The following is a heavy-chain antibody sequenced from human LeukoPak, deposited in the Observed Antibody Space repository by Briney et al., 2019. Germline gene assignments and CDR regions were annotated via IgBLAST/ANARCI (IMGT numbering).Heavy chain of an antibody. V-gene: IGHV4-4*07. CDR3: ARDRVGYCSSTSCPYYYYYYMDV. J-gene: IGHJ6*03. D-gene: IGHD2-2*01. CDR1: GSSISGYY. CDR2: LHPSGAT. Sequence: SETLSLTCTVSGSSISGYYWNWIRQPAGKGLEWIGRLHPSGATNYNPSLKSRITMSLDTSKNQFSLKLSSVTTADTAVYYCARDRVGYCSSTSCPYYYYYYMDVWGKGTTVTVSS.